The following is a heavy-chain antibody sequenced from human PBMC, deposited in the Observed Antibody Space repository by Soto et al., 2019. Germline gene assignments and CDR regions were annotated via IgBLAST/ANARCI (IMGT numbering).Heavy chain of an antibody. J-gene: IGHJ4*02. CDR3: AGEGSGYNF. V-gene: IGHV1-69*01. CDR2: IVPVFGRP. CDR1: GGSFSNFG. Sequence: QVQLVQSGAELKKPGSSVKVSCKASGGSFSNFGISWVRQAPGQVLEWMGGIVPVFGRPNYAKRFRGKLTITADEPTSTGYMELISLRSDDTAVYYCAGEGSGYNFWGQGTQVTVSS. D-gene: IGHD5-12*01.